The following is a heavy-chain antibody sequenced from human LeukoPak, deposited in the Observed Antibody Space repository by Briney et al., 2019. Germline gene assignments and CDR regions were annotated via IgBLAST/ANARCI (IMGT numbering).Heavy chain of an antibody. V-gene: IGHV4-59*08. J-gene: IGHJ3*02. CDR3: ARHTLVGARNAFDI. CDR1: GGSISSYY. CDR2: SYYSGST. Sequence: SETLSLTCTVSGGSISSYYWSWIRQPPGKRLEWIGYSYYSGSTNYNPSLKSRVTISVDTSKSQFSLNLSSVSATDTAVYYCARHTLVGARNAFDIWGQGTMVTISS. D-gene: IGHD1-26*01.